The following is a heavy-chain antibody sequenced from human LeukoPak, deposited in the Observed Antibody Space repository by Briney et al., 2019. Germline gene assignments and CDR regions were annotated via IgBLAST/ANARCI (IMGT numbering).Heavy chain of an antibody. J-gene: IGHJ5*02. CDR3: ARSQIAARFSWFDP. Sequence: PAETLRLTCVTYGSILTNYVKTRVRQAPGKGLGWVSSLIVGGDETYYADSVKGRFTISRASSKDPLYRHMNSLRAEDTAVYSCARSQIAARFSWFDPWGQGTLVTVSS. CDR1: GSILTNYV. V-gene: IGHV3-23*01. CDR2: LIVGGDET. D-gene: IGHD6-6*01.